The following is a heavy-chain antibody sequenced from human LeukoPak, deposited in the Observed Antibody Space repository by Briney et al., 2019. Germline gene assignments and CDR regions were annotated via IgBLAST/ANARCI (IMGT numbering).Heavy chain of an antibody. V-gene: IGHV3-73*01. Sequence: PGGSLRLSCAASGFTFSGSPIHWVRQASGKGLEWVGRIRSRPNNNTTAYAASVKGRFTISRDDSKNTAYLQMNSLKTEDTAVYYCARYSSSSPPDWYFDLWGRGTLVTVSS. CDR3: ARYSSSSPPDWYFDL. CDR1: GFTFSGSP. CDR2: IRSRPNNNTT. J-gene: IGHJ2*01. D-gene: IGHD6-6*01.